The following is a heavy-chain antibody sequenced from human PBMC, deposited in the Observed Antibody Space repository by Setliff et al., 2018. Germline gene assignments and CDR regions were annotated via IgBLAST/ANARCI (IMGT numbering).Heavy chain of an antibody. CDR1: GYTFVGYY. CDR3: ATVGCSSTSCWVYYFDY. V-gene: IGHV1-69-2*01. CDR2: VDPEDGET. Sequence: ASVKVSCKASGYTFVGYYLHWVRQAPGKGLEWMGRVDPEDGETIYAEKFQGRVTITADTSTDTAYMELSSLRSEDTAVYYCATVGCSSTSCWVYYFDYWGQGTLVTVSS. D-gene: IGHD2-2*01. J-gene: IGHJ4*02.